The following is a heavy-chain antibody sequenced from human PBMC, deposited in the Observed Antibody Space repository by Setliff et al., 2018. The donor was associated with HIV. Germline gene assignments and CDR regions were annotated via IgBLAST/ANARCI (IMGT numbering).Heavy chain of an antibody. V-gene: IGHV3-73*01. CDR2: VKTKSNGYET. CDR1: GFTLSGSA. Sequence: GSLRLSCSASGFTLSGSALHWVRQASGKGLEWVGRVKTKSNGYETAYGESVKGRFTISRDDSKNTAFLQMSSLKTEDTAVYYCTPITGYYMDVWGKGTTVTVSS. D-gene: IGHD1-20*01. J-gene: IGHJ6*03. CDR3: TPITGYYMDV.